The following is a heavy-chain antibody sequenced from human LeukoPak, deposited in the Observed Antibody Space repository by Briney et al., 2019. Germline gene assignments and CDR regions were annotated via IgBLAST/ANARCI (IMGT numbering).Heavy chain of an antibody. V-gene: IGHV4-39*01. CDR3: ARQGGWGGAASLIEY. J-gene: IGHJ4*02. CDR2: MFYRGST. D-gene: IGHD1-26*01. CDR1: GVSISTSTYY. Sequence: PSETLSLTCTVSGVSISTSTYYWAWIRQPPGKGLEWIGSMFYRGSTYYNASLKSRVTISVDTSKNQFSLNLSSVTASDTAIFYRARQGGWGGAASLIEYWGQGTLVTVSS.